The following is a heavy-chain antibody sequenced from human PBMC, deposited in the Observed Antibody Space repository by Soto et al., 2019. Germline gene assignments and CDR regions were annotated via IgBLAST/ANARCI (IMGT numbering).Heavy chain of an antibody. CDR1: WGSFSGYY. CDR3: ARGGGSSWYWEGHTYRYYFEC. D-gene: IGHD6-13*01. Sequence: PSETLSLTCAVYWGSFSGYYWSCIRQPPWKGLEWVGEINHSGSTNYNPSLKSRVTISVDTSKNQFSLKLSSVTAADTAVYYCARGGGSSWYWEGHTYRYYFECWGQGTLVTGSS. CDR2: INHSGST. J-gene: IGHJ4*02. V-gene: IGHV4-34*01.